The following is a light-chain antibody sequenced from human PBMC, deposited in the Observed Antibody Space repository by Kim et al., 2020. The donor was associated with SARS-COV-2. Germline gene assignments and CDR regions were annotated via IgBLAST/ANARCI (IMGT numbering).Light chain of an antibody. J-gene: IGKJ5*01. CDR1: PSVGFF. V-gene: IGKV1-39*01. Sequence: SIRDRVSITCRSSPSVGFFLSWFQHKPGMAPKLLICAAYKLQSGVPTRFSGSGSGTDFTLTISSRQPEDFATYYWQHSFGTPSITFGQGTRLEIK. CDR3: QHSFGTPSIT. CDR2: AAY.